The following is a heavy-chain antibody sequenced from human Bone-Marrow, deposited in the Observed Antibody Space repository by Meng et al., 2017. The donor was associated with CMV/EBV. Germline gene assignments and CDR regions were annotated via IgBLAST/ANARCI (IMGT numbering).Heavy chain of an antibody. J-gene: IGHJ4*02. Sequence: SETLSLTCAVYGGSFGGYYWSWIRQPPGKGLEWIGEINHSGSTNYNPSLKSRVTISVDTSKNQFSLKLSSVTAADTAVYYCARDKGPYDSSGTFDYWGQGPLVPVSS. CDR1: GGSFGGYY. CDR3: ARDKGPYDSSGTFDY. CDR2: INHSGST. V-gene: IGHV4-34*01. D-gene: IGHD3-22*01.